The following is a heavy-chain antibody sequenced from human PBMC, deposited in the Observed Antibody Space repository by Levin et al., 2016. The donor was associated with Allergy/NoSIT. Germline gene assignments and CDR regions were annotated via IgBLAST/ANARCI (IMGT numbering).Heavy chain of an antibody. J-gene: IGHJ4*02. CDR2: IISVVDKP. CDR3: ARLGDASTLN. Sequence: WVRQAPGQGLEWMGGIISVVDKPNYAQSFQGRVTITADKSTTTAYMELSGLKFEDTAVYYCARLGDASTLNWGQGTLVTVSS. D-gene: IGHD5/OR15-5a*01. V-gene: IGHV1-69*06.